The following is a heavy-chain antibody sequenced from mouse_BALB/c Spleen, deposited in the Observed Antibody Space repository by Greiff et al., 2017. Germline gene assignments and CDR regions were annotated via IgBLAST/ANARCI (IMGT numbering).Heavy chain of an antibody. Sequence: VQLQQSGAELVKPGASVKLSCTASGFNIKDTYMHWVKQRPEQGLEWIGRIDPANGNTKYDPKFQGKATITADTSSNTAYLQLSSLTSEDTAVYYCARRGYGNYVDAMDYWGQGTSVTVSS. D-gene: IGHD2-10*02. CDR1: GFNIKDTY. CDR3: ARRGYGNYVDAMDY. CDR2: IDPANGNT. J-gene: IGHJ4*01. V-gene: IGHV14-3*02.